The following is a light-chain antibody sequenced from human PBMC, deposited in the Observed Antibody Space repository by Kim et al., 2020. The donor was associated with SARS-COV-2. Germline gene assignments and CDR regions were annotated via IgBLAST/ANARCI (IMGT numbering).Light chain of an antibody. J-gene: IGKJ5*01. V-gene: IGKV1-17*01. Sequence: ASVGERVTITCRASQDIRNDLGWCQQNPGRAPKRLIYGASSLQSGVPSRFSGSGSGTEFTLTISSVQPEDFATYFCLQHSTYPITFGQGTRLEIK. CDR1: QDIRND. CDR2: GAS. CDR3: LQHSTYPIT.